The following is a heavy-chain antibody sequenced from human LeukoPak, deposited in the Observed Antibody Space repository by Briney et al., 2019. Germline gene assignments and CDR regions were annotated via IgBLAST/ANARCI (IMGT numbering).Heavy chain of an antibody. CDR3: ARASYYYYGMDV. CDR2: IHYSGST. J-gene: IGHJ6*02. V-gene: IGHV4-59*01. Sequence: SETLSLTCTVSGGSISSYYWSWIRQPPGKGLEWIGYIHYSGSTNYNPSLKSRVTISVDTSKNQFSLKLSSVTAADTAVYYCARASYYYYGMDVWGQGTTVTVSS. CDR1: GGSISSYY.